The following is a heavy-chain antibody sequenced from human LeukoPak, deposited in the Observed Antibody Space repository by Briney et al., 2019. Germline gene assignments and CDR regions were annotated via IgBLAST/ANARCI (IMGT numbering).Heavy chain of an antibody. D-gene: IGHD4-17*01. CDR3: AKVPHDYGDYGPWWYHFDY. J-gene: IGHJ4*02. V-gene: IGHV3-13*05. Sequence: QPGGSLRLSCAASGFTFSSYDMHWVRQATGKGLEWVSAIGTAGDPYYPGSVKGRFTISRENAKNSLYLQMNSLRAEDTAVYYCAKVPHDYGDYGPWWYHFDYWGQGTLVTVSS. CDR1: GFTFSSYD. CDR2: IGTAGDP.